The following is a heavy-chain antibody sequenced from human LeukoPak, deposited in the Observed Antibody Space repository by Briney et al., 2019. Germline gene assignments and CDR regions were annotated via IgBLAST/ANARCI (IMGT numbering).Heavy chain of an antibody. CDR3: ARSGAGNYGDYVDY. CDR1: GFTFSGYA. D-gene: IGHD4-17*01. J-gene: IGHJ4*02. Sequence: GGSLRLSCAASGFTFSGYAMSWVRQAPGKGLEWVSGITGSGGSTYFADSVKGRFTISRDNAKNSLYLQMNSLRAEDTAVYYCARSGAGNYGDYVDYWGQGTLVTVSS. V-gene: IGHV3-23*01. CDR2: ITGSGGST.